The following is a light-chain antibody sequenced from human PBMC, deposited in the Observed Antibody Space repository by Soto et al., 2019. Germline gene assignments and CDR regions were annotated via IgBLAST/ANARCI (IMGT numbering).Light chain of an antibody. J-gene: IGLJ3*02. CDR3: SSYAGSNNLV. V-gene: IGLV2-8*01. Sequence: QSVLTQPPSASGSXXXXXXXSCTGTSSDVGGYNYVSWYQQHPGKAPKLMIYEVSKRPSGVPDRFSGSKSGNTASLTVSGLQAEDEADYYCSSYAGSNNLVFGGGTKLTVL. CDR1: SSDVGGYNY. CDR2: EVS.